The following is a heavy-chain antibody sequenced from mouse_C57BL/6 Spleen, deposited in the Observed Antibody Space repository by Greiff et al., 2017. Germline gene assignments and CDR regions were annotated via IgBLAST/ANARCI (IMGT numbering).Heavy chain of an antibody. Sequence: VKLVESGAELARPGASVKLSCKASGYTFTSYGISWVKQRTGQGLEWIGEIYPRSGNTYYNEKFKGKATLTADKSSSTAYMELRSLTSEDSAVYFCARMGHYYGSSYVGFAYWGQGTLVTVSA. D-gene: IGHD1-1*01. V-gene: IGHV1-81*01. CDR3: ARMGHYYGSSYVGFAY. CDR1: GYTFTSYG. J-gene: IGHJ3*01. CDR2: IYPRSGNT.